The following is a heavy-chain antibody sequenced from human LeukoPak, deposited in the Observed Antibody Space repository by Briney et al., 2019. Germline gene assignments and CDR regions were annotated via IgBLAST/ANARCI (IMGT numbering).Heavy chain of an antibody. J-gene: IGHJ3*02. V-gene: IGHV4-31*03. CDR3: ARESESHYYDSGRAFDI. D-gene: IGHD3-22*01. CDR1: GGSISSGGYY. Sequence: PSETLSPTCTVSGGSISSGGYYWSWIRQHPGKGLEWIGYIYYSGSTYYNPSLKSRVTISVDTSKNQFSLKLSSVTAADTAVYYCARESESHYYDSGRAFDIWGQGTMVTVSS. CDR2: IYYSGST.